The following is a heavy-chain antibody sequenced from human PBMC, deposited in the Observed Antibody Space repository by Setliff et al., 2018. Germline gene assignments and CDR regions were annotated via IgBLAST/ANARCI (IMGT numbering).Heavy chain of an antibody. CDR3: AREEGYYYDSTDYYYYMDV. J-gene: IGHJ6*03. V-gene: IGHV1-69*13. D-gene: IGHD3-22*01. CDR2: IMPIFGTI. Sequence: SVKVSCKASGGTFSTYGITWVRQAPGQGLGWVGGIMPIFGTIKYAQKFQGRVTITADESTSTVYMELSSLRSDDTALYYCAREEGYYYDSTDYYYYMDVWGKGTTVTVS. CDR1: GGTFSTYG.